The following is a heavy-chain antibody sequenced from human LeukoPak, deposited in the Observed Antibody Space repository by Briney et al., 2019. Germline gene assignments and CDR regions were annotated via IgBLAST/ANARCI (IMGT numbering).Heavy chain of an antibody. CDR2: IKQDGSDR. CDR3: ATYINWVAGDV. V-gene: IGHV3-7*01. CDR1: GFTFSDSW. J-gene: IGHJ6*02. D-gene: IGHD1-1*01. Sequence: GGSLRLSCAASGFTFSDSWMSWVRQAPGKGLEWVANIKQDGSDRYYVDSVKGRFTISRDNAKNSLYLQMNSLRVDDTAVYYCATYINWVAGDVWAKGPRSPSP.